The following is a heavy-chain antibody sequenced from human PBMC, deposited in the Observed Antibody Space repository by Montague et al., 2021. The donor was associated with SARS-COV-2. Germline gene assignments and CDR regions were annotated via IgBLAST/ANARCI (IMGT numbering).Heavy chain of an antibody. CDR3: ARGMIRGVTTPFDY. J-gene: IGHJ4*02. CDR1: SGSIISSGYY. Sequence: SETLSLTCSVSSGSIISSGYYWGWIRQPPGKELEWIGYIYYSGTAYYNPSLQSRGTISVDTSKNHLSLRLSSMTAADTAVYFCARGMIRGVTTPFDYWGQGSQVTVSS. CDR2: IYYSGTA. V-gene: IGHV4-39*02. D-gene: IGHD3-10*01.